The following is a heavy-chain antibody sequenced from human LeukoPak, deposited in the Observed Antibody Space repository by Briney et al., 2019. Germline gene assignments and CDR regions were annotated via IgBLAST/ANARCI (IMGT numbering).Heavy chain of an antibody. Sequence: NASETLSLTCTVSGGSISSGSYYWNWLRQPAGKGLEWIGRIYASGITNYHPSLKSRVTITVDTPKNQFSLKLSSVTAADTAVYYCARVPGYWGQGTLVTVSS. J-gene: IGHJ4*02. CDR3: ARVPGY. V-gene: IGHV4-61*02. CDR2: IYASGIT. CDR1: GGSISSGSYY. D-gene: IGHD2-15*01.